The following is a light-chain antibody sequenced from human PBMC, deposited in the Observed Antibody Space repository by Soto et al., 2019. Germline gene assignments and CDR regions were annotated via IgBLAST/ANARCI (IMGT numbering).Light chain of an antibody. CDR1: SSDVGRYNY. CDR2: QVS. J-gene: IGLJ3*02. Sequence: QFALTQPASVSGSPGQSITISCTGTSSDVGRYNYVSWYQHHPGKAPKLMIYQVSNRPSGVSDRFSGSKSGNTASLTISGLQAEDEADYYCSSYTRSSTMLFGGGTKLTVL. CDR3: SSYTRSSTML. V-gene: IGLV2-14*01.